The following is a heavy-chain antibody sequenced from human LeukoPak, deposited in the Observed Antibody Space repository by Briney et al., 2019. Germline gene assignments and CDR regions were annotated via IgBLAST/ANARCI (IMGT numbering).Heavy chain of an antibody. Sequence: GGSLRLSCAASGFTFSTYAMSWVRQAPGKGLEWVSAISGSGDSTYYADSVKGRFTISRDNSKNTLYLQMNSLRAEDTAVYYCAKDVRYCSSTSCPLNYGMDVWGQGTTVTVSS. V-gene: IGHV3-23*01. J-gene: IGHJ6*02. CDR3: AKDVRYCSSTSCPLNYGMDV. CDR1: GFTFSTYA. CDR2: ISGSGDST. D-gene: IGHD2-2*01.